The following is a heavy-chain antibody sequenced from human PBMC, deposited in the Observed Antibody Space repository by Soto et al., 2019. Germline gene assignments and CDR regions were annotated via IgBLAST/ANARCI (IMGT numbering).Heavy chain of an antibody. D-gene: IGHD3-3*01. Sequence: GGSLSLSCAASGFPFTSYWIGWVRQMPGKGLEWMGIIYPGDSDTRYSPSFQGQVTISADKSISTAYLQWSSLKASDTAMYYCARLLIFGVERRFDPWGQGTLVTVSS. CDR1: GFPFTSYW. V-gene: IGHV5-51*01. CDR3: ARLLIFGVERRFDP. J-gene: IGHJ5*02. CDR2: IYPGDSDT.